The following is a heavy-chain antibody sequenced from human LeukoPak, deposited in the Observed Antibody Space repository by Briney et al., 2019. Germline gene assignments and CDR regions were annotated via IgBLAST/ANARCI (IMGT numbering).Heavy chain of an antibody. D-gene: IGHD3-22*01. J-gene: IGHJ4*02. CDR1: GFTFDYYT. Sequence: GGSLRLSCAASGFTFDYYTMHWVRQAPGKGLEWVSLISWDGGSTYYADSVKGRFTISRDNSKNSLYLQMNSLRTEDTALYYCAKDRGYYDSSGYSEGYFDYWGQGTLVTVSS. V-gene: IGHV3-43*01. CDR2: ISWDGGST. CDR3: AKDRGYYDSSGYSEGYFDY.